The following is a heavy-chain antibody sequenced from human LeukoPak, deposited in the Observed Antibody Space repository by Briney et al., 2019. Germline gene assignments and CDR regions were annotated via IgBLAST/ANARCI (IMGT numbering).Heavy chain of an antibody. CDR3: ARGFRNGPFDC. D-gene: IGHD2-8*01. Sequence: GGSLRLSCEASGFTFDDYDMSWVRQPPGKGLEWVSGINRNGGSTDYADSVKGRFTISRDNAKNSHFLQMNSLTVEDTALYYCARGFRNGPFDCWGQGTLVTVSS. CDR1: GFTFDDYD. V-gene: IGHV3-20*04. CDR2: INRNGGST. J-gene: IGHJ4*02.